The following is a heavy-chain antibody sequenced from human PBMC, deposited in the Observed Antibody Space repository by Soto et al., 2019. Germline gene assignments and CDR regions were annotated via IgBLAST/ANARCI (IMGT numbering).Heavy chain of an antibody. D-gene: IGHD2-15*01. Sequence: QVQLVQSGAEVKKPGASVKVSCKASGHTFTSYDINWVRQATGQGLEWMGWMNPNSGNTDYAQKFQGRVTMTRNTSISTVYMELSRLKAEDTAVYYCARGPFVGCSGGSCYSRWGQGTLVTVSS. CDR2: MNPNSGNT. V-gene: IGHV1-8*01. CDR1: GHTFTSYD. CDR3: ARGPFVGCSGGSCYSR. J-gene: IGHJ4*02.